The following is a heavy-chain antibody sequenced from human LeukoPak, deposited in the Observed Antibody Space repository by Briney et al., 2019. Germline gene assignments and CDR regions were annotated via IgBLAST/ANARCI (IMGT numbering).Heavy chain of an antibody. Sequence: SETLSLTCTVSGGSITRSSTYWGWIRQPPGKGLEWIGSIYYSGSTYYNPSLKSRVTISVDTSKNQFSLKLSSVTAADTAVYYCARDSPTPLYYYYGMDVWGQGTTVTVSS. J-gene: IGHJ6*02. V-gene: IGHV4-39*07. CDR2: IYYSGST. D-gene: IGHD4-23*01. CDR3: ARDSPTPLYYYYGMDV. CDR1: GGSITRSSTY.